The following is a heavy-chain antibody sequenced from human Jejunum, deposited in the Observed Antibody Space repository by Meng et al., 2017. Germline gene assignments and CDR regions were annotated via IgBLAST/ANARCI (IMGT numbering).Heavy chain of an antibody. CDR1: GFSFTARREG. CDR2: IYWNDDK. V-gene: IGHV2-5*01. Sequence: TALEASGPTLVKPRQTLTLICTFSGFSFTARREGVGWIRQPPGKALEWLALIYWNDDKRHSPSLQSRLTITKDTSKNQVILKMTDMDPLDTATYYCAHTDQRWDHGQYAYDKWGQGSLVTVSS. D-gene: IGHD4/OR15-4a*01. J-gene: IGHJ4*02. CDR3: AHTDQRWDHGQYAYDK.